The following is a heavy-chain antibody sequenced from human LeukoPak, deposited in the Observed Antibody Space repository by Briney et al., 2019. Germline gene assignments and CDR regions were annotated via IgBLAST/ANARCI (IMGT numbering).Heavy chain of an antibody. Sequence: GGSLRLSCAASGFTVSSNYMSWVRQAPGKGLEWVSVIYSGGSTYYADSVKGRFTISRDNSKNTLYLQMNTLRAEDTAVYFCATGYSSGSLSLRYWGQGTLVTVSS. CDR1: GFTVSSNY. CDR3: ATGYSSGSLSLRY. CDR2: IYSGGST. D-gene: IGHD3-10*01. J-gene: IGHJ4*02. V-gene: IGHV3-53*01.